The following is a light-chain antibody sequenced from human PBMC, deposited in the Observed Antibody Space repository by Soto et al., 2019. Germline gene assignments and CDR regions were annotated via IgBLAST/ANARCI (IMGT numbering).Light chain of an antibody. Sequence: DIQMTQSPSSLSASVGDRVTITCRASQGISNYLAWYQQRPGEVPKLLIYAASTLQSGVPSRFSGSGSGTDFTLTISSLQPEDVATYYCQKYNNAPRAFGQGTRVDIK. CDR2: AAS. J-gene: IGKJ1*01. CDR1: QGISNY. V-gene: IGKV1-27*01. CDR3: QKYNNAPRA.